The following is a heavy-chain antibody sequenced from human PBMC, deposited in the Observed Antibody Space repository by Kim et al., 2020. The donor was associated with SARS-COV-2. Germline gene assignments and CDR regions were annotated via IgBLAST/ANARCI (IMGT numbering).Heavy chain of an antibody. CDR3: AKAHYDILTGYFDY. J-gene: IGHJ4*02. CDR1: GFTFSSYG. V-gene: IGHV3-30*18. CDR2: ISYDGSNK. D-gene: IGHD3-9*01. Sequence: GGSLRLSCAASGFTFSSYGMHWVRQAPGKGLEWVAVISYDGSNKYYADSVKGRFTISRDNSKNTLYLQMNSLRAEDTAVYYCAKAHYDILTGYFDYWGQGTLVTVSS.